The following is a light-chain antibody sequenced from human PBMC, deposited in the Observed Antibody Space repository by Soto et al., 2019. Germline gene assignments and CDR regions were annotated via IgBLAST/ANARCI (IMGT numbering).Light chain of an antibody. CDR1: SSDVGGYNY. Sequence: QSVLTQPASVSGSPGQSITISCTGTSSDVGGYNYVSWYQQHPGKAPKLMIYDVSNRPSGVSNRFSGSKSGNTASLTISGLQAEDEADYYCRSYTGRSTLDPYVFGTGTKVTVL. CDR3: RSYTGRSTLDPYV. CDR2: DVS. J-gene: IGLJ1*01. V-gene: IGLV2-14*01.